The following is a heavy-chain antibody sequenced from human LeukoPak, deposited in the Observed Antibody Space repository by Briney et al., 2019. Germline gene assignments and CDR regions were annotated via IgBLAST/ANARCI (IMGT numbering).Heavy chain of an antibody. CDR1: AFTFSSSA. D-gene: IGHD3-22*01. V-gene: IGHV3-23*01. J-gene: IGHJ4*02. CDR3: AKRGVVIRVILVGFHKEAYYFDS. CDR2: ISGSGGGT. Sequence: PGGSLRLSCAASAFTFSSSAMSWVRQAPGKGLEWVAGISGSGGGTNYADSVKGRFTISRDNARNTLYLQMNSLRVEDTAAYFCAKRGVVIRVILVGFHKEAYYFDSWGQGALVTVSS.